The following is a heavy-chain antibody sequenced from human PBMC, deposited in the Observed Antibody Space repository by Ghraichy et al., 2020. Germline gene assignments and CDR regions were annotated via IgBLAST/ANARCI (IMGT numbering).Heavy chain of an antibody. Sequence: SVKVSCKASGGTFSSYAISWVRQAPGQGLEWMGGIIPIFGTANYAQKFQGRVTITADESTSTAYMELSSLRSEDTAVYYCARAPGTSDSSGYRYYYYGMDVWGQGTTVTVSS. CDR2: IIPIFGTA. CDR3: ARAPGTSDSSGYRYYYYGMDV. V-gene: IGHV1-69*13. J-gene: IGHJ6*02. D-gene: IGHD3-22*01. CDR1: GGTFSSYA.